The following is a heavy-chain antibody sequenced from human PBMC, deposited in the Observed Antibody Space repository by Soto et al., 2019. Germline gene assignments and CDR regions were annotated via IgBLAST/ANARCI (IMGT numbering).Heavy chain of an antibody. Sequence: PSGSLTLSCAASGFTFRSYAMTWVRQAPGKGLEWVSSFSDSGGRTYYTDSVKGRFTISRDNSKNTLFLQMNSLRAEDMAISFCAKDWSATSTDPPFWGQGNVVTVSS. V-gene: IGHV3-23*01. CDR3: AKDWSATSTDPPF. CDR1: GFTFRSYA. CDR2: FSDSGGRT. J-gene: IGHJ4*01. D-gene: IGHD4-17*01.